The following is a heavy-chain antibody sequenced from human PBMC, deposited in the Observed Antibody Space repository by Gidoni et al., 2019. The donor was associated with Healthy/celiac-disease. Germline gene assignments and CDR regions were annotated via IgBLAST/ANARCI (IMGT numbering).Heavy chain of an antibody. D-gene: IGHD1-26*01. CDR3: ARDEVGATYLDAFDI. CDR2: ISYDGSNK. Sequence: QVQLVESGGCVVQPGRSLRLSCAASGFTFSSYGMHWVRQAPGKGLEWVAVISYDGSNKYYADSVKGRFTISRDNSKNTLYLQMNSLRAEDTAVYYCARDEVGATYLDAFDIWGQGTMVTVSS. J-gene: IGHJ3*02. V-gene: IGHV3-30*03. CDR1: GFTFSSYG.